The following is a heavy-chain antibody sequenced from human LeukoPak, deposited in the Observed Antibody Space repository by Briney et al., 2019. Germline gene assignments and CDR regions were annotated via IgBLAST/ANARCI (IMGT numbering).Heavy chain of an antibody. CDR3: ARAAGYDFWSGYMNAFDI. V-gene: IGHV1-2*02. D-gene: IGHD3-3*01. CDR1: GYTFTGYY. Sequence: VASVKVSCKASGYTFTGYYMHWVRQAPGQGLEWMGWINPSSGGTNYAQKFQGRVTMTRDTSISTAYMELSRLRSDDTAVYYCARAAGYDFWSGYMNAFDIWGQGTMVTVSS. J-gene: IGHJ3*02. CDR2: INPSSGGT.